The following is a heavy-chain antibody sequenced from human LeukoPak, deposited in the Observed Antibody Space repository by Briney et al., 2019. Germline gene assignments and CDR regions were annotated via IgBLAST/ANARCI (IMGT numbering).Heavy chain of an antibody. V-gene: IGHV3-7*01. J-gene: IGHJ4*02. CDR2: INIDGNEK. CDR1: GFIFTTYW. D-gene: IGHD3-3*01. CDR3: AKHDYDFWSGYYVDY. Sequence: GGSLRLSCAASGFIFTTYWMSWVRQAPGKGLEWVAHINIDGNEKFYVDSVRGRFTISRDNAENSLLLQMNNLRAEDTAVYYCAKHDYDFWSGYYVDYWGQGTLVTVSS.